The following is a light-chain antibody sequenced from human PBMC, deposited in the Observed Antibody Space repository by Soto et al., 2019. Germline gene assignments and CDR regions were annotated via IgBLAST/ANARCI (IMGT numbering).Light chain of an antibody. Sequence: AVQMTQSPSSLSASVGDRVTITCQASQGIRNDLGWYQQKSGKAPKLLIYAASRLQSGGPSRFSGSGSGTDFTLTISSLQPEDFATYYCLQDNNDPLTFGGGTKVEIK. J-gene: IGKJ4*01. CDR3: LQDNNDPLT. CDR1: QGIRND. CDR2: AAS. V-gene: IGKV1-6*01.